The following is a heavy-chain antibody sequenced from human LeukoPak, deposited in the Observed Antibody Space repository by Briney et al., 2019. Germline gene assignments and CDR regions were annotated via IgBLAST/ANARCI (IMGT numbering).Heavy chain of an antibody. J-gene: IGHJ4*02. V-gene: IGHV4-61*02. CDR1: GGSISSSSYY. CDR3: ARGAHGDYVFDY. CDR2: IYTSGST. D-gene: IGHD4-17*01. Sequence: SETLSLTCTVSGGSISSSSYYWSWIRQPAGKGLEWIGRIYTSGSTNYNPSLKSRVTISVDTSKNQFSLKLSSVTAADTAVYYCARGAHGDYVFDYWGQGTLVTVSS.